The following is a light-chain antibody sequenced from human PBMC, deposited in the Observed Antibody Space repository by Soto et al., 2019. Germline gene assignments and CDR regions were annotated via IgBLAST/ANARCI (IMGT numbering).Light chain of an antibody. CDR3: KQYGISPT. CDR2: DVS. J-gene: IGKJ1*01. CDR1: HSVSSNY. Sequence: EIVLTQSPGTLSLSPGERATLSCRSSHSVSSNYLAWYQQKPGQAPRLLIYDVSSRANGIPDRFSGSGSGTDFTLTISRLEPVAFEVYYCKQYGISPTFGQGTKVEIK. V-gene: IGKV3-20*01.